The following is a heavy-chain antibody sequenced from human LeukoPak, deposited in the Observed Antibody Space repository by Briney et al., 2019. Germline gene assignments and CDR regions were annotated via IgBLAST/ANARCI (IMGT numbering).Heavy chain of an antibody. CDR2: INPSGGST. CDR1: GYTFTSYY. CDR3: ARTSTGITGTTDGMDV. Sequence: GASVKASCKASGYTFTSYYMHWVRQAPGQGLEWMGIINPSGGSTSYAQKFQGRVTMTRDTSTSTVYMELSSLRSEDTAVYYCARTSTGITGTTDGMDVWGQGTTVTVSS. V-gene: IGHV1-46*01. D-gene: IGHD1-20*01. J-gene: IGHJ6*02.